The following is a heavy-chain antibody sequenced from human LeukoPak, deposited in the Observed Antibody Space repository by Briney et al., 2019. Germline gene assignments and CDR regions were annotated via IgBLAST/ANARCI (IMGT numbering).Heavy chain of an antibody. D-gene: IGHD3-22*01. Sequence: ASVTVSCTASGYTFTSYGISWVRQAPGQGLEWMGWISAYNGNTNYAQKLQGRVTMTTDTSTSTAYMELRSLRSDDTAVYYCARQYYYDSSGYYYYWGQGTLVTVSS. V-gene: IGHV1-18*01. CDR2: ISAYNGNT. CDR1: GYTFTSYG. J-gene: IGHJ4*02. CDR3: ARQYYYDSSGYYYY.